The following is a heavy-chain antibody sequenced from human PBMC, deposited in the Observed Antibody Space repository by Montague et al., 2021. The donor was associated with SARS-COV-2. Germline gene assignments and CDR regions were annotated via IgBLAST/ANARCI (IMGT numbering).Heavy chain of an antibody. Sequence: SLSLSCAASGFTFRSYWMHWVRQVPGRGPVWVSRIKPDGTSTNYAASVKGRFTISRDNAKNTLSLQMNNLRAEDTAVYYCVRPLWFGDSDYFFESWGQGTLVTVSS. J-gene: IGHJ4*02. CDR1: GFTFRSYW. CDR2: IKPDGTST. V-gene: IGHV3-74*01. CDR3: VRPLWFGDSDYFFES. D-gene: IGHD3-10*01.